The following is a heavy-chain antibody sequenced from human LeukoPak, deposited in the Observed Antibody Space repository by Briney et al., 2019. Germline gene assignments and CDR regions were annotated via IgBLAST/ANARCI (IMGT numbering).Heavy chain of an antibody. V-gene: IGHV4-59*08. Sequence: SETLSLTCTVSGGSISSYYWSWIRQPPGKGLEWIGYIYYSGSTNYNPSLKSRVTISVDTSKNQFSLKLSSVTAADTAVYYCARLAPPRHYSDSSGYKGFFDYWGQGTLVTVSS. CDR1: GGSISSYY. CDR3: ARLAPPRHYSDSSGYKGFFDY. D-gene: IGHD3-22*01. J-gene: IGHJ4*02. CDR2: IYYSGST.